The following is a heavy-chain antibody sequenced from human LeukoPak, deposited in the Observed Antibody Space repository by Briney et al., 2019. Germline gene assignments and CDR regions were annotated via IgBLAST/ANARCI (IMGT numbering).Heavy chain of an antibody. J-gene: IGHJ4*02. CDR1: GYTFINYA. CDR3: ARGPRAAADDY. V-gene: IGHV1-3*01. Sequence: VASVKVSCKASGYTFINYAINWGRQAPGQRPEWIGWINAGNGNTKYSQKFQGRVTITRDTSASTAYMELSSLTSEDTGIYCCARGPRAAADDYWGQGTLVTVSS. D-gene: IGHD6-13*01. CDR2: INAGNGNT.